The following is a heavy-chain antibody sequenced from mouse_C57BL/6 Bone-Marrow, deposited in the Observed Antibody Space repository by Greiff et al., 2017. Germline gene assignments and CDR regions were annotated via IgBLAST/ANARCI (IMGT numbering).Heavy chain of an antibody. CDR2: ISSGSSTL. V-gene: IGHV5-17*01. J-gene: IGHJ2*01. D-gene: IGHD2-4*01. CDR3: ARCPFYDYDDEGDY. Sequence: VKLVESGGGLVKPGGSLKLSCAASGFTFSDYGMHWFRQAPEKGLAWVAYISSGSSTLSSAATVTGRFTISRDNAKNTLLLQMTRLRSEDTAMYYCARCPFYDYDDEGDYWGQGTTLTVSS. CDR1: GFTFSDYG.